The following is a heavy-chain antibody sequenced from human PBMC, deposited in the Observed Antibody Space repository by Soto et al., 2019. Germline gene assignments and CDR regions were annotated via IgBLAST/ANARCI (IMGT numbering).Heavy chain of an antibody. V-gene: IGHV3-30-3*01. Sequence: QVQLVESGGGVVQPGRSLRLSCAASGFTFSSYAMHWVRQAPGKGLEWVAVISYDGSNKYYADSVKGRFTISRDNSNNTLYLQRNSLTADDTAVNYCPRYTQWLVRAESNVGYYYGMEVWGQGTTVTVS. J-gene: IGHJ6*02. CDR2: ISYDGSNK. CDR1: GFTFSSYA. D-gene: IGHD6-19*01. CDR3: PRYTQWLVRAESNVGYYYGMEV.